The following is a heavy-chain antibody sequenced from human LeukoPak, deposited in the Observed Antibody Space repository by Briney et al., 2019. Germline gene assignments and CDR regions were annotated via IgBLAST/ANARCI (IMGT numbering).Heavy chain of an antibody. CDR3: ARSRLNYYYYYMDV. Sequence: GGSLRLSCAASGFTFSSYWMSWVRQAPGKGLEWVANIKQDGSEKYYVDSVKGRFTISRDNAKNSLYLQMNRLRAEDTAVYYCARSRLNYYYYYMDVWGKGTTVTVSS. J-gene: IGHJ6*03. CDR1: GFTFSSYW. CDR2: IKQDGSEK. V-gene: IGHV3-7*01.